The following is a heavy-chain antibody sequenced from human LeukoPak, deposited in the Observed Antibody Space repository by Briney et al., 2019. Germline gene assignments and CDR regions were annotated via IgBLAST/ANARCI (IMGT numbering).Heavy chain of an antibody. D-gene: IGHD1-7*01. V-gene: IGHV4-39*07. J-gene: IGHJ4*02. CDR1: GGSISSSSYY. CDR3: GRDSWNYVLGDDY. Sequence: SETLSLTCTVSGGSISSSSYYWGWVRQPPGKGLEWIGSIYYSGSTYYNPSLKSRVTISVDTSKNQFSLKLSSVTAADTAVYYCGRDSWNYVLGDDYWGQGTLVTVSS. CDR2: IYYSGST.